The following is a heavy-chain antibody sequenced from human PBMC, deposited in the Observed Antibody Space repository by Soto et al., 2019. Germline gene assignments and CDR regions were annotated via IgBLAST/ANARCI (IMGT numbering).Heavy chain of an antibody. CDR2: INPNSGGT. V-gene: IGHV1-2*04. J-gene: IGHJ6*02. D-gene: IGHD2-2*01. Sequence: GASVKVSCKASGYTFTGYYMHWVRQAPGQGREWMGWINPNSGGTNYAQKVQGWVTMTRETSISTAYMELSRVRSDDTAVYYCARGSTSGIVLVPVYGMDVWGQGTTVTVSS. CDR3: ARGSTSGIVLVPVYGMDV. CDR1: GYTFTGYY.